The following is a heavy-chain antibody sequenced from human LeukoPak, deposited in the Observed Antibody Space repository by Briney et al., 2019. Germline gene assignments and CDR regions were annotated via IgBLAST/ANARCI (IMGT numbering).Heavy chain of an antibody. Sequence: GASVKVSCKASGYTFTGYYMHWVRQAPGQGLEWMGWINPNSGGTSYAQKFQGRVTMTRDTSISTAYMELSRLRSDDTAVYYCARGGYCSGGSCYPGDAFDIWGQGTMVTVSS. CDR3: ARGGYCSGGSCYPGDAFDI. V-gene: IGHV1-2*02. CDR1: GYTFTGYY. CDR2: INPNSGGT. D-gene: IGHD2-15*01. J-gene: IGHJ3*02.